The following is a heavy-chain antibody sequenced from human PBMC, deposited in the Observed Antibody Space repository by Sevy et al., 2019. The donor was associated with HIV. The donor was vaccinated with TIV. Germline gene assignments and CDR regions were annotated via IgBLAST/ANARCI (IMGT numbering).Heavy chain of an antibody. J-gene: IGHJ4*02. CDR3: AKTVEMATMSLFDY. Sequence: GGSLRLSCAASGFTFSSYGMHWVRQAPGKGLEWVPVISCDGSNKYYADSVKGRFTISRDNSKNTLYLQMNSLRAEDTAVYYCAKTVEMATMSLFDYWGQGTLVTVSS. V-gene: IGHV3-30*18. D-gene: IGHD5-12*01. CDR1: GFTFSSYG. CDR2: ISCDGSNK.